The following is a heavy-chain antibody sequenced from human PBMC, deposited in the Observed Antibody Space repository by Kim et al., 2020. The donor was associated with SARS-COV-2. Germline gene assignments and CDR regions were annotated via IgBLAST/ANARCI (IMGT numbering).Heavy chain of an antibody. J-gene: IGHJ3*02. CDR2: IFYRGST. CDR3: ARDGGYGGNDAFEM. Sequence: SETLSLTCTVSGGSISSYYWSWIRQSPGRGLEWIGYIFYRGSTNYNPSLKRRVTISIDTSKNQFSLKLSSVTAADTAVYYCARDGGYGGNDAFEMWGQGT. D-gene: IGHD1-1*01. CDR1: GGSISSYY. V-gene: IGHV4-59*13.